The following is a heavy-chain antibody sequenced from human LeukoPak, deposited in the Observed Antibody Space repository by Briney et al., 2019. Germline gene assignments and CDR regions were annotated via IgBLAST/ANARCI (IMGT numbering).Heavy chain of an antibody. CDR3: ARVHGVTITMIVVAGPFDY. CDR2: ISYDGSNK. V-gene: IGHV3-30-3*01. D-gene: IGHD3-22*01. J-gene: IGHJ4*02. Sequence: GGSLRLSCAASGFTFSSYAMHWVRQAPGKGLEWVAVISYDGSNKYYADSVKGRFTISRDNSKNTLYLQMNSLRAEDTAVYYCARVHGVTITMIVVAGPFDYWGQGTLVTVSS. CDR1: GFTFSSYA.